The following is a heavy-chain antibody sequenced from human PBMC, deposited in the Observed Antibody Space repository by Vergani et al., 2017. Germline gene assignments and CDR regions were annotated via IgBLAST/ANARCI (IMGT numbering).Heavy chain of an antibody. CDR1: GYSFTSYW. Sequence: EVQLVPSGAEVKTPGESLRISCKGSGYSFTSYWISWVRQLPGKGLEWMGRIDPSDSYTNYSPSFQGHVTISADKSISTAYLQWSSLKASDTAMYYCARHVIAAPNSNFDYWGQGTLVTVSS. CDR2: IDPSDSYT. D-gene: IGHD6-6*01. J-gene: IGHJ4*02. V-gene: IGHV5-10-1*03. CDR3: ARHVIAAPNSNFDY.